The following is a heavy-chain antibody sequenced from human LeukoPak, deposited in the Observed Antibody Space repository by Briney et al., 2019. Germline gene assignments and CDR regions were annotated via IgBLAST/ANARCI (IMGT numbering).Heavy chain of an antibody. J-gene: IGHJ4*02. D-gene: IGHD3-22*01. CDR2: FNREDDEP. CDR3: ATLDSYYDNSGRPLIPD. Sequence: ASVKVSCNISGYTLTDFSMHWVRQAPGKGLESMGGFNREDDEPIYAPHFRGRVTVTEDTSTDTSYMELSSLRSEDTAVYYCATLDSYYDNSGRPLIPDWGQGTLVTVSS. V-gene: IGHV1-24*01. CDR1: GYTLTDFS.